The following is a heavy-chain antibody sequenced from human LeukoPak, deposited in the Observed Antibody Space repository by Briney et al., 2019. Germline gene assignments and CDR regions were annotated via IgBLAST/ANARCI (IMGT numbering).Heavy chain of an antibody. J-gene: IGHJ5*01. Sequence: PGGSLRLSCAASGFTFSRHYMHWVRRAPGKGLVWVSRVNGVGTDKIYADSVNGRFTIYRDNAKKTLYLQMNSLRVEDTAMYYCTRDWDHSDFASWGQGVLVTVSS. CDR3: TRDWDHSDFAS. CDR1: GFTFSRHY. D-gene: IGHD1-26*01. V-gene: IGHV3-74*01. CDR2: VNGVGTDK.